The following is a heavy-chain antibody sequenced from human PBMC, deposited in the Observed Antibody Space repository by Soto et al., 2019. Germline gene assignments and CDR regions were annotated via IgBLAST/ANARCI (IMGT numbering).Heavy chain of an antibody. CDR2: IYNSGRT. CDR1: GGSISSYY. J-gene: IGHJ4*02. CDR3: XXXXXXXFDY. Sequence: QVQLQESGPGLVKPSETLSLTCTVSGGSISSYYWSWIRQPPGKGLEWIGYIYNSGRTNYNPSLXXXXXXXXXXXXXXXXXXXXXXXXXXXXXXXXXXXXXXXFDYWGQGTLVTVSS. V-gene: IGHV4-4*08.